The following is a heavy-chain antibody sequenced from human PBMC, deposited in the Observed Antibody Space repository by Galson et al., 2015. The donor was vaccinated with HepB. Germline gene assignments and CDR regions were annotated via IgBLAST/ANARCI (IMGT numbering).Heavy chain of an antibody. D-gene: IGHD6-6*01. CDR1: GGSFSGYY. J-gene: IGHJ6*02. CDR2: INHSGST. CDR3: ARIAARKNYYYYGMDV. Sequence: SETLSLTCAVYGGSFSGYYWSWIRQPPGKGLEWIGEINHSGSTNYNPSLKSRVTISVDTSKNQFSLKLSSVTAADTAVYYCARIAARKNYYYYGMDVWGQGTTVTVSS. V-gene: IGHV4-34*01.